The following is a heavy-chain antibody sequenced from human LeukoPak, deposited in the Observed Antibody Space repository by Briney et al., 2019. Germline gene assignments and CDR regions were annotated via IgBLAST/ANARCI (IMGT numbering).Heavy chain of an antibody. CDR3: AKARGSEIAAATNY. Sequence: PGGSLRLSCAASGFTFSSYAMSWVGQAPGKGLEWGSVISGSGASTYYADSVKGRFTISRDNSNNTMYLQMNSLRAEDTAVYYCAKARGSEIAAATNYWGQGALVTVSS. CDR2: ISGSGAST. J-gene: IGHJ4*02. V-gene: IGHV3-23*01. CDR1: GFTFSSYA. D-gene: IGHD6-13*01.